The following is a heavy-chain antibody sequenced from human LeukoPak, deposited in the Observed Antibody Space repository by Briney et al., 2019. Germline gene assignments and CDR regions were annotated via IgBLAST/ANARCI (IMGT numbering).Heavy chain of an antibody. J-gene: IGHJ6*03. CDR2: IIPMFGTP. Sequence: SVKVSCKASGDSFTTYAIIWVRQAPGQGLEWMGGIIPMFGTPNYAQRLQGRVTITADKSTKTAYMELSSLRSEDTAVYYCARGPAYCGGDCGHYYYYYMDVWGKGTTVTISS. V-gene: IGHV1-69*06. CDR1: GDSFTTYA. CDR3: ARGPAYCGGDCGHYYYYYMDV. D-gene: IGHD2-21*02.